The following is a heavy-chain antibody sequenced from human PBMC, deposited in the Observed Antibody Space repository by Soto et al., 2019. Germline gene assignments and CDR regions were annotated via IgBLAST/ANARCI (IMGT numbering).Heavy chain of an antibody. CDR2: VSRAGTYT. CDR1: GLPFISYA. CDR3: VKYTVTEDLGES. Sequence: EVQLLESGGDVVRPGGSLRLSCAASGLPFISYAMGWVGHAPWSGLEWVAGVSRAGTYTFYADSVRGRFSISRDNSRDTVDLYMNALRGDDTSVYVCVKYTVTEDLGESWGQGTLVSVSS. V-gene: IGHV3-23*01. J-gene: IGHJ5*02. D-gene: IGHD3-16*01.